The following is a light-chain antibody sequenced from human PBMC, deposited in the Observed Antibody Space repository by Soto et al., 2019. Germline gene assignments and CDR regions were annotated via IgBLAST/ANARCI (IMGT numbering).Light chain of an antibody. CDR1: QSVSSSY. CDR2: GAS. CDR3: QQYGSSPCT. V-gene: IGKV3-20*01. J-gene: IGKJ2*02. Sequence: EIVLTQSPGTLSLSPGERATLSCRASQSVSSSYLAWYRQKPGQAPSLLIYGASSRATGIPDRVSGSGSGTDFTLTISGLEPEDFAVYYCQQYGSSPCTFGQGTKLEIK.